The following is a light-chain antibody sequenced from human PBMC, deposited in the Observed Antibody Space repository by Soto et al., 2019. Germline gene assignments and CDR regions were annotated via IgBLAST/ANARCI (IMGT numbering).Light chain of an antibody. J-gene: IGKJ1*01. V-gene: IGKV1-5*03. CDR1: QSISSW. CDR3: QQYNSYSW. CDR2: KAS. Sequence: DIQMTQSPSTLSASVGDRVTITCRASQSISSWLAWYQQKPGKAPKLLIYKASSLESGVPSRFSGSGSGTEFTLTISSLQPDDFATYYCQQYNSYSWFGQGTKVEIK.